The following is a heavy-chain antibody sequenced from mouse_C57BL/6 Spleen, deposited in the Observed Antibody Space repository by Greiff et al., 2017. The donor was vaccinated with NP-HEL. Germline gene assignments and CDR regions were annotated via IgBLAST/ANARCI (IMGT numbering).Heavy chain of an antibody. V-gene: IGHV1-26*01. D-gene: IGHD3-1*01. Sequence: EVQLQQSGPELVKPGASVKISCKASGYTFTDYYMNWVKQSHGKSLEWIGDINPNNGGTSYNQKFKGKATLTVDKSSSTAYMELRSLTSEDSAVYYCARSAPGLDYWGQGTTLTVSS. CDR2: INPNNGGT. J-gene: IGHJ2*01. CDR1: GYTFTDYY. CDR3: ARSAPGLDY.